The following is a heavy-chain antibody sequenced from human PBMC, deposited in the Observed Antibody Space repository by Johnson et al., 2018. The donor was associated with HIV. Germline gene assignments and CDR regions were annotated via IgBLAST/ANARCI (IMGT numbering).Heavy chain of an antibody. CDR2: ISGGST. V-gene: IGHV3-66*01. CDR1: GFTVSSNY. J-gene: IGHJ3*02. Sequence: MLLVESGGGLVQPGGSLRLSCAASGFTVSSNYMSWVRQAPGKGLEWVSSISGGSTYYADSVKGRFTISRDNAKNSLYLQMNSLRGEDTAVYYCAREGRGAPHDAFDIWGQGTMVTVSS. D-gene: IGHD2-15*01. CDR3: AREGRGAPHDAFDI.